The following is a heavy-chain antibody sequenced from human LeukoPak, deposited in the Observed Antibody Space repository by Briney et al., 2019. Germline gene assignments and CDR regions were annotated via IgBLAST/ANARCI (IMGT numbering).Heavy chain of an antibody. CDR2: IYYNGVT. V-gene: IGHV4-59*01. D-gene: IGHD6-19*01. J-gene: IGHJ3*01. CDR1: GGSISSYY. Sequence: PSETLSLTCTVSGGSISSYYWSWIRQPPGKGLEWIGYIYYNGVTNYNPSLKSRVTISVDTSKNQFSLKVNSVTAADTAVYYCARDPSGIAVAGFVWGQGTMVTVSS. CDR3: ARDPSGIAVAGFV.